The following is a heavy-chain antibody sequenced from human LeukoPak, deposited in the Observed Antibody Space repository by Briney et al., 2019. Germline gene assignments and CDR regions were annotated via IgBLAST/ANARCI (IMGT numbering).Heavy chain of an antibody. V-gene: IGHV1-2*02. CDR3: ARDPWSGELLAGWFDP. CDR2: INPNSGGT. D-gene: IGHD3-10*01. J-gene: IGHJ5*02. Sequence: GASVKVSCKASGYTITDYYIHWVRQAPGQGLEWMGWINPNSGGTNYAQKFQGRVTMTRDTSISTAYMELSRLRSDDTAVYYCARDPWSGELLAGWFDPWGQGTLVTVSS. CDR1: GYTITDYY.